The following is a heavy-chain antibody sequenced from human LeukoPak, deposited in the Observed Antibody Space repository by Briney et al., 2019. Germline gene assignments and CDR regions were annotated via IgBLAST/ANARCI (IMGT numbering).Heavy chain of an antibody. Sequence: GRSLRLSCAASEFTFRKHAMHWVRQAPGKGLEWVAVISYDGSNKRYADSVKGRFTISRDNSKNTLYLQMNSLRAEDTAVYYCARDGAGGQVDANAFDIWGQGTMVTVSS. CDR3: ARDGAGGQVDANAFDI. J-gene: IGHJ3*02. V-gene: IGHV3-30*04. D-gene: IGHD1-14*01. CDR2: ISYDGSNK. CDR1: EFTFRKHA.